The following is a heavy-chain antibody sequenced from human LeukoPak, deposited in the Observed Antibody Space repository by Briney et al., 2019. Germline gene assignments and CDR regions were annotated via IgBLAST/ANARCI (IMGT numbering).Heavy chain of an antibody. V-gene: IGHV4-39*02. CDR3: ARDPTAAGKGAWFDP. D-gene: IGHD6-13*01. J-gene: IGHJ5*02. Sequence: SETLSLTCTVSGGSISSSGYYCGWIRQPPGKGLEWIGSIYYSGSTYYNPSLKSRVTISVDTSKNQFSLKLSSVAAADTAVYYCARDPTAAGKGAWFDPWGQGTLVTVSS. CDR1: GGSISSSGYY. CDR2: IYYSGST.